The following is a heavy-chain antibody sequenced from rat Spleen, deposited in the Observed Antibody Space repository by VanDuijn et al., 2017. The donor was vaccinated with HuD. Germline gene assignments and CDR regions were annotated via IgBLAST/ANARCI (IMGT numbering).Heavy chain of an antibody. CDR1: GFIFSNYA. J-gene: IGHJ1*01. CDR2: ISYDGSST. D-gene: IGHD1-12*02. V-gene: IGHV5-29*01. Sequence: EVQLVESGGGFVQPGRSLKLSCAASGFIFSNYAMHWVRQAPTKGLEWVATISYDGSSTYYRDSVKGRFTISRDNAKSTLYLQMNSLRSEDTATYYCARRKDGGWYFDFWGPGTMVTVSS. CDR3: ARRKDGGWYFDF.